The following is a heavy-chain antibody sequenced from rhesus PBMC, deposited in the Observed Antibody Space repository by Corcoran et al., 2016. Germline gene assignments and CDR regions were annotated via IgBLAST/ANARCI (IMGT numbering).Heavy chain of an antibody. CDR3: AKEYCSSTYCSQGGDY. V-gene: IGHV3S25*01. CDR1: GFTFSSYW. CDR2: INSGGGSQ. Sequence: EVQLVESGGGLAKPGGSLRLSCAASGFTFSSYWMNWVRQAPGKGLEWVSAINSGGGSQYYADSVKGRFTIYRDNSKNTLSLQMNSLRAEDTAVYYCAKEYCSSTYCSQGGDYWGQGVLVTVSS. J-gene: IGHJ4*01. D-gene: IGHD2-15*01.